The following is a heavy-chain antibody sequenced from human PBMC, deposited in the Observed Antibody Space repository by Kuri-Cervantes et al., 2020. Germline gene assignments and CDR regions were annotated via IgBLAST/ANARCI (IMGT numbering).Heavy chain of an antibody. CDR1: GFTFSSYW. J-gene: IGHJ6*02. D-gene: IGHD3-22*01. CDR3: ARDRRYYDSSGYYVGDGMDV. V-gene: IGHV3-74*01. Sequence: ETLSLTCAASGFTFSSYWMSWVRQAPGKGLEWVSGISWNSGSTSYADSVKGRFTISRDNAKNTLYLQMNSLRAEDTAVYYCARDRRYYDSSGYYVGDGMDVWGQGTTVTVSS. CDR2: ISWNSGST.